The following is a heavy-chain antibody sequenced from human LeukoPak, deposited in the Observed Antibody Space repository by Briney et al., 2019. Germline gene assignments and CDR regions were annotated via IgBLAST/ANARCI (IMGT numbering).Heavy chain of an antibody. CDR3: ARDNSTWSSGWFDP. CDR1: GYTFTGYY. Sequence: ASVKVSCKAPGYTFTGYYMHWVRQAPGQGLEWMGWINSNSGGTKYSQKFQGRVTMTRDTSISTAYMELSSLRSDDTAVYYCARDNSTWSSGWFDPWGQGTLVTVSS. V-gene: IGHV1-2*02. J-gene: IGHJ5*02. D-gene: IGHD6-13*01. CDR2: INSNSGGT.